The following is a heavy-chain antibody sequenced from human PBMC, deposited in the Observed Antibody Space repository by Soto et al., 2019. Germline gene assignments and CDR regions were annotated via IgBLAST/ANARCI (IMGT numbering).Heavy chain of an antibody. CDR3: AHTGSLRVVVPAAVRWMNSFDP. J-gene: IGHJ5*02. D-gene: IGHD2-2*01. CDR1: GFSLSTSGVG. CDR2: IYWDADK. Sequence: QITLKESGPTLVKPTQTLTLTCTFSGFSLSTSGVGVGWIRQPPGKALEWLALIYWDADKRYSPSLKSRLSITKDTPRNQVVLTMTHMDPVDTATYYCAHTGSLRVVVPAAVRWMNSFDPWGQGTLVTVSS. V-gene: IGHV2-5*02.